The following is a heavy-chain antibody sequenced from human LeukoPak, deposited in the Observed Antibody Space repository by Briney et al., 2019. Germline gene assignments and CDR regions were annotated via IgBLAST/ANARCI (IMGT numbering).Heavy chain of an antibody. CDR1: GGSISSGSYY. V-gene: IGHV4-61*02. J-gene: IGHJ3*02. D-gene: IGHD2-15*01. Sequence: PSETLSLTCTVSGGSISSGSYYWSWIRQPAGKGLEWIGRIYTSGSTNYNPSLKSRVTISVDTSKNQFSLKLSSVTAADTAVYYCARFVGKGGDAFDIWGQGTMVTVSS. CDR2: IYTSGST. CDR3: ARFVGKGGDAFDI.